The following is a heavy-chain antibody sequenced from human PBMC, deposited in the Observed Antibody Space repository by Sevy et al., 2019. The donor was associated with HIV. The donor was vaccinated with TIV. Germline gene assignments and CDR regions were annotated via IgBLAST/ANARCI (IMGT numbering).Heavy chain of an antibody. CDR3: AKGGSGWPNYYYYYYMDV. CDR1: GFTFSSYA. V-gene: IGHV3-23*01. CDR2: ISGSGGST. D-gene: IGHD6-19*01. J-gene: IGHJ6*03. Sequence: GGSLGLSCAASGFTFSSYAMSWVRQAPGKGLEWVSAISGSGGSTYYADSVKGRFTISRDNSKNTLYLQMNSLRAEDTAVYYCAKGGSGWPNYYYYYYMDVWGKGTTVTVSS.